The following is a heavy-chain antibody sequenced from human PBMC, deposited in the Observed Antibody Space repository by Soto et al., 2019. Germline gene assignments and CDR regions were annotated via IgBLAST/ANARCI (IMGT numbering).Heavy chain of an antibody. CDR1: GYTFSNYG. Sequence: QVQLVQSGAEVKKPGASVKVSCKASGYTFSNYGISWVRQAPGQGLGWLGWISAYSGDTNFAQRFRGRVTMTTDTSTSTAYMELRSLTSDDTALYYCARDVVAITTGGPDYWGQGTLVTVSS. V-gene: IGHV1-18*01. D-gene: IGHD3-22*01. CDR2: ISAYSGDT. J-gene: IGHJ4*02. CDR3: ARDVVAITTGGPDY.